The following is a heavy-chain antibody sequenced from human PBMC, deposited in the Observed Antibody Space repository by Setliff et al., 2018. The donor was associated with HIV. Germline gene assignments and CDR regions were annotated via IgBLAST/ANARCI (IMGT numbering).Heavy chain of an antibody. CDR2: INHSGNI. V-gene: IGHV4-34*01. D-gene: IGHD3-16*01. CDR1: GGAFNDYY. J-gene: IGHJ3*02. CDR3: ARYYDSHPAFDI. Sequence: PSETLSLTCAVYGGAFNDYYWNWIRQPPGEGLQWIGEINHSGNINYNPSLRSRVTMSVDTSKKQFSLNVTSVTAADTAVYYCARYYDSHPAFDIWGQGTMVTVSS.